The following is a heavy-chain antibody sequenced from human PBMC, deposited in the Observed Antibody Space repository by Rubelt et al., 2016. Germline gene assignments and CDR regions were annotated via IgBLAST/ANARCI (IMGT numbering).Heavy chain of an antibody. J-gene: IGHJ3*02. CDR2: GYYTGST. V-gene: IGHV4-31*03. CDR1: GGSISGGGFY. Sequence: ESGPGLVKPSQTLYLTCTVSGGSISGGGFYWSWIRQHPGEGLEWIGYGYYTGSTYYNQSLKSRVTILVDTSKNQFPLKLSSVTAADTAVYYCAREGNLATRVDAFDIWGQGTKVTVSS. D-gene: IGHD4-23*01. CDR3: AREGNLATRVDAFDI.